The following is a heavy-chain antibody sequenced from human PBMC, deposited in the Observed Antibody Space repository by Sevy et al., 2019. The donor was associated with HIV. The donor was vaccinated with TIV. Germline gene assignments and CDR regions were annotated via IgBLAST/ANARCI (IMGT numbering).Heavy chain of an antibody. CDR3: ARWGALDPFDY. CDR1: GFTFSSYS. Sequence: GGSLRLSCAASGFTFSSYSMNWVRQAPGKGLEWVSSISSSSSYMYYADSVKGRFTISRDNAKNSLYLQMNSLRAEDTAVYYCARWGALDPFDYWGQGTLVTVSS. J-gene: IGHJ4*02. CDR2: ISSSSSYM. V-gene: IGHV3-21*01. D-gene: IGHD1-26*01.